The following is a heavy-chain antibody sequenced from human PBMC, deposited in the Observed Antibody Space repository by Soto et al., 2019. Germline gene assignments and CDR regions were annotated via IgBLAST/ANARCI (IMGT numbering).Heavy chain of an antibody. CDR2: ISSSSSTI. J-gene: IGHJ3*02. D-gene: IGHD3-3*01. CDR1: GFTFGSYS. Sequence: GGSLRLSCAASGFTFGSYSMNWVRQAPGKGLEWVSYISSSSSTIYYADSVKGRFTISRDNAKNSLYLQMNSLRDEDTAVYYCARAITIFGVVRDTDAFVIWGDGTMVTV. V-gene: IGHV3-48*02. CDR3: ARAITIFGVVRDTDAFVI.